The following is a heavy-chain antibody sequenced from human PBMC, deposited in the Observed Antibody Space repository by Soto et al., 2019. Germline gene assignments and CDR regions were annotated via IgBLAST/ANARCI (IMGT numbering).Heavy chain of an antibody. V-gene: IGHV4-28*03. CDR1: GYSNSSSNW. CDR2: IYYSRTT. CDR3: AGGENDGRCDY. J-gene: IGHJ4*01. D-gene: IGHD1-1*01. Sequence: QVPLQESGPGLVKPSDTLSLTCAGSGYSNSSSNWWGWIRQPPGKGLEWIGYIYYSRTTYYNPSLKSRVTMSVDTSKNQFSLNKTSAPADAPPVYYHAGGENDGRCDYWGHRSLVTVSS.